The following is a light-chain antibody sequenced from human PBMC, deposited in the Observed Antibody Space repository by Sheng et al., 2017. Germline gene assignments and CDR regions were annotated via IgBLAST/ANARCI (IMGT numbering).Light chain of an antibody. CDR1: QSVSNN. J-gene: IGKJ4*01. CDR3: QQRSNWPLT. CDR2: GAS. Sequence: TVLTQSPGTLSVSPGQRATLSCRASQSVSNNLAWYQQKPGQAPRLLIYGASTRATGIPARFSGRGSGTDFTLTISRLEPEDFAVYYCQQRSNWPLTFGGGTKVEI. V-gene: IGKV3-15*01.